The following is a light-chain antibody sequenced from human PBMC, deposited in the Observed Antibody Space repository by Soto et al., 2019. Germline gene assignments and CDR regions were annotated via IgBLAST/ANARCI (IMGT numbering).Light chain of an antibody. Sequence: IVLTQSPGTLSLTPGERATLSCRASQSVSSSYLAWYQQKPGQAPRRLIYGASSRAPGIPDRFSGSGSGTDFTLTIGRLEDEDSAVYYCQQYGSAPPFPFGPGARVDIK. CDR3: QQYGSAPPFP. CDR1: QSVSSSY. V-gene: IGKV3-20*01. CDR2: GAS. J-gene: IGKJ3*01.